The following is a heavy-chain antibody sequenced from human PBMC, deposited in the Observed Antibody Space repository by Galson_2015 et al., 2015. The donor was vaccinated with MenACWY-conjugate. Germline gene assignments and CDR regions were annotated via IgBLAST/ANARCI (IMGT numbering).Heavy chain of an antibody. CDR1: GYTFTGYY. V-gene: IGHV1-2*04. CDR3: AIDSKQPVGDYFYGMDV. J-gene: IGHJ6*02. Sequence: SVKVSCKASGYTFTGYYMHWVRQAPGQGLEWMGWINPNSGGTNYAQKFQGWVTMTRDTSISTAYMELSRLRSDDTAVYYCAIDSKQPVGDYFYGMDVWGQGTMVTVSS. CDR2: INPNSGGT. D-gene: IGHD3-10*01.